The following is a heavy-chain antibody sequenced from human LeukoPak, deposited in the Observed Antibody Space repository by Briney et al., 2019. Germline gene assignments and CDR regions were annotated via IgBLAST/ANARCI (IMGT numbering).Heavy chain of an antibody. V-gene: IGHV3-15*01. CDR2: IKSKTDGGTT. Sequence: PGGSLRLSGAASGFTFSNAWMSWVRQSPGKGLEWLSRIKSKTDGGTTDYAAPVIGKFTISRADSKSTLYLPMKTLDTPVYYCTTSARAVAGYHYWGQGTQVTVCS. CDR3: TTSARAVAGYHY. D-gene: IGHD6-19*01. J-gene: IGHJ4*02. CDR1: GFTFSNAW.